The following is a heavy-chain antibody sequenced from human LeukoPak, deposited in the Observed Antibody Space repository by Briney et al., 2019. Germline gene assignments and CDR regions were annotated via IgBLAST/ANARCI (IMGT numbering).Heavy chain of an antibody. Sequence: GGSLRLSCAASGFTFSSYGMHWVRQAPGKGLEWVAVIWYDGSNKHYADSVKGRFTISRDNSKNTLYLQMNSLRAEDTAVYYCARDRGTTGTGWFGPWGQGTLVTASS. D-gene: IGHD1-1*01. J-gene: IGHJ5*02. CDR3: ARDRGTTGTGWFGP. V-gene: IGHV3-33*01. CDR2: IWYDGSNK. CDR1: GFTFSSYG.